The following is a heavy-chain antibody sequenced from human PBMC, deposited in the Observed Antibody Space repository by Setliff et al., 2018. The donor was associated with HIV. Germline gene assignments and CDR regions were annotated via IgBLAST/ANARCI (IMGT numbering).Heavy chain of an antibody. CDR1: GQSISGYY. Sequence: SETLSLTCAVYGQSISGYYWSWIRQTPGKGLEWIGEINHGGDTNYNPSLKSRVTISLDKSTNQFSLKMKSVTAADSAVYYCARFEVTPVTTRDSWGQGTLVTVSS. CDR3: ARFEVTPVTTRDS. V-gene: IGHV4-34*01. D-gene: IGHD4-17*01. J-gene: IGHJ4*02. CDR2: INHGGDT.